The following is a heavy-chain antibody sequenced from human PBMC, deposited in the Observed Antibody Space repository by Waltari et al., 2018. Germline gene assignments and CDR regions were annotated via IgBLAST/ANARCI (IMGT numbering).Heavy chain of an antibody. Sequence: EVQLVESGGGLVEPGGSLRLSCTASGFSFTPAWMPWVRQAPGKGLEWVGLIKSRGSGETVDYAAPVKGRFTISRDDSKDTVYLQMSSLRVEDTALYYCTADLSEFGHGEIDFWGQGSQVTVSS. CDR2: IKSRGSGETV. D-gene: IGHD3-3*01. J-gene: IGHJ4*02. CDR3: TADLSEFGHGEIDF. CDR1: GFSFTPAW. V-gene: IGHV3-15*01.